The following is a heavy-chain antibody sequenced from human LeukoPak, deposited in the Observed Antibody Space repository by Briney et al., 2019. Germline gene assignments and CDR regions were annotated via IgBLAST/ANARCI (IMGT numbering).Heavy chain of an antibody. Sequence: ASVKVSCKASGYTFTSYGISWVRQAPGQGLEWMGWVSAYNGNTNYAQKLQGRVTMTTDTSTSTAYMELRSLRSDDTAVYYCGRGYDFWSGYNQYYFDYWGQGTLVTVSS. V-gene: IGHV1-18*01. CDR2: VSAYNGNT. D-gene: IGHD3-3*01. CDR3: GRGYDFWSGYNQYYFDY. CDR1: GYTFTSYG. J-gene: IGHJ4*02.